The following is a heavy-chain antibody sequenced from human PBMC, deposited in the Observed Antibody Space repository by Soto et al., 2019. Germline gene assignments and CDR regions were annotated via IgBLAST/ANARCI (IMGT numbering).Heavy chain of an antibody. D-gene: IGHD1-26*01. CDR2: ITYDGNNK. V-gene: IGHV3-30-3*01. J-gene: IGHJ4*02. CDR1: GFTFSRYP. Sequence: SGGSLRLSCAASGFTFSRYPMYWVRQAPGKGLEWVAVITYDGNNKYYADSVKGRFTISRDNAKNTLSLQMNNLRPEDTAVYYCAKGVGSYYFDYWGQGTLVTVSS. CDR3: AKGVGSYYFDY.